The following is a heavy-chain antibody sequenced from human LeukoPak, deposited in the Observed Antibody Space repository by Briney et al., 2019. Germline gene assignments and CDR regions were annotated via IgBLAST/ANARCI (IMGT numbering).Heavy chain of an antibody. CDR2: INHSGST. CDR1: GGSFSGYY. D-gene: IGHD4-17*01. Sequence: PSETLSLTCAVYGGSFSGYYWSWIRQPPGKGLEWIGEINHSGSTNYNPSLKSRVTISVDTSKNQFSLKLSSVTAADTAVYYCARGTVTTRFSRHWGQGTLVTVSS. V-gene: IGHV4-34*01. J-gene: IGHJ4*02. CDR3: ARGTVTTRFSRH.